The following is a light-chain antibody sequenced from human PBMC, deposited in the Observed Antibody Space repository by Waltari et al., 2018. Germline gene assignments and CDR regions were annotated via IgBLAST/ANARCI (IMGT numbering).Light chain of an antibody. V-gene: IGLV2-11*01. CDR1: SRAFGGYQY. CDR2: DVS. Sequence: QSALTQPRAVSWSPGQSVTLSRLVTSRAFGGYQYVSWFQQHPGKVPKLLIYDVSEPPSDVPARFSGSKSANTASLTISGLQTEDEADYYCCSFAGSYTYVFGTGTRVTVL. J-gene: IGLJ1*01. CDR3: CSFAGSYTYV.